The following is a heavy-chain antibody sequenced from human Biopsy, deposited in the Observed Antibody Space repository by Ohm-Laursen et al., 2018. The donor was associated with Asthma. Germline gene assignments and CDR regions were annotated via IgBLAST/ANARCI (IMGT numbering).Heavy chain of an antibody. CDR3: ARMISYYHEMRAPFFDY. Sequence: ASVKVSCKASGYTVTRYAINWVRQAPGQGLEWMGWINTNTGNPTYAQGFTGRFIFSLDTSVNTAHLQINSLKAEDTAVYYCARMISYYHEMRAPFFDYWGQGTLVTVSS. D-gene: IGHD3-22*01. J-gene: IGHJ4*02. CDR1: GYTVTRYA. CDR2: INTNTGNP. V-gene: IGHV7-4-1*02.